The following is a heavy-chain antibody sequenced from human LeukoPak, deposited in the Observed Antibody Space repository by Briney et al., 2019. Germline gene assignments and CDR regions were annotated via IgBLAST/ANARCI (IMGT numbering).Heavy chain of an antibody. J-gene: IGHJ4*02. CDR2: ISGTSGTI. CDR3: AKRLGDPRAFDY. V-gene: IGHV3-23*01. CDR1: GFTFSNYA. D-gene: IGHD2-21*02. Sequence: HPGGSLRLSCAASGFTFSNYAMGWVRQAPGKGLEWVSGISGTSGTINYAAPVKGRFTISRDNSKNTLYLQMNSQRVDDMAVYYCAKRLGDPRAFDYWGQGTLVTVSS.